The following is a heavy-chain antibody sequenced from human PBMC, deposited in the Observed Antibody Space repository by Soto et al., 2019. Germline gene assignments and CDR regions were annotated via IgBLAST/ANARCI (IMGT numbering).Heavy chain of an antibody. D-gene: IGHD6-25*01. CDR2: IYFTGNT. CDR1: GGSITSSSHF. CDR3: AGQTFTIAAASYGRSNWFDP. J-gene: IGHJ5*02. Sequence: SETLSLTCTASGGSITSSSHFWVWVRQPPGKGLEWIGTIYFTGNTYYTPSLKSRLTMSIDTSKNEFSLRLNSVTAADTAVYYCAGQTFTIAAASYGRSNWFDPWGPRTLVTVSS. V-gene: IGHV4-39*01.